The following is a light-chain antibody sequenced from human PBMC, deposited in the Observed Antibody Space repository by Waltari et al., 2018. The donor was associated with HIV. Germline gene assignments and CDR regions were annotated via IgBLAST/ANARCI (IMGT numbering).Light chain of an antibody. J-gene: IGKJ2*01. CDR2: AAS. CDR3: QQYGTSPYT. V-gene: IGKV3-20*01. Sequence: ENVLTQSPGTLSLSPGERATPSCRASRSVSSNYLTWYQQRPGQAPRLLIYAASTRATAIPDRFSGSVSGTDFTLTISRLEPEDFAVYYCQQYGTSPYTFGQGTKVEI. CDR1: RSVSSNY.